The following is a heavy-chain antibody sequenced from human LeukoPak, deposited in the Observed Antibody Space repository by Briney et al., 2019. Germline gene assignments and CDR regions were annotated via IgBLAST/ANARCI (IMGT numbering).Heavy chain of an antibody. J-gene: IGHJ4*02. Sequence: SETQSLTCAVSGGSISSSKWWSWVRQPPGMGLEWIGEIYHSGSTNYNPSLKSRVTISVDKSNNQFSLKLSSVTAADTAVYYCTADLRGGLGGQWGQGTLVTVSS. CDR3: TADLRGGLGGQ. V-gene: IGHV4-4*02. CDR1: GGSISSSKW. CDR2: IYHSGST. D-gene: IGHD3-10*01.